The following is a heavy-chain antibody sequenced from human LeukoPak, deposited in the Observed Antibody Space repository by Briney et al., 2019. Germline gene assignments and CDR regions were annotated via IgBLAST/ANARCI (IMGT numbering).Heavy chain of an antibody. V-gene: IGHV3-21*01. CDR3: ASGRGKYCSGGSCYPYYYYYYMDV. Sequence: SGGSLRLSCAASGFTFSSYSMNWVRQAPGKGLEWVSSISSSSSYIYYADSVKGRFTISRDNAKNSLYLQMNSLRAEDTAVYYCASGRGKYCSGGSCYPYYYYYYMDVWGKGTTVTVSS. J-gene: IGHJ6*03. CDR2: ISSSSSYI. D-gene: IGHD2-15*01. CDR1: GFTFSSYS.